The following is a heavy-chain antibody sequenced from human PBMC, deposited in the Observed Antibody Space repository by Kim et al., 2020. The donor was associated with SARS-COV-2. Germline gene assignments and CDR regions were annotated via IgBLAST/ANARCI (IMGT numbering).Heavy chain of an antibody. J-gene: IGHJ4*02. CDR2: ISAYNGNT. V-gene: IGHV1-18*01. CDR3: ARDRRYSSSWYPCDY. Sequence: ASVKVSCKASGYTFTSYGISWVRQAPGQGLEWMGWISAYNGNTNYAQKLQGRVTMTTDTSTSTAYMELRSLRSDDTAVYYCARDRRYSSSWYPCDYWGQGTLVTVSS. CDR1: GYTFTSYG. D-gene: IGHD6-13*01.